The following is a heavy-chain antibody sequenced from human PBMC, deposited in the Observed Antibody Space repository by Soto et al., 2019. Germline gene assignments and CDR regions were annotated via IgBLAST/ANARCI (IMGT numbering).Heavy chain of an antibody. J-gene: IGHJ3*02. Sequence: VKVSCKASGYTFTGYYMHWVRQAPGQGLEWMGWINPNSGGTNYAQKFQGWVTMTRDTSISTAYMELSRLRSDDTAVYYCAREKITYTHDAFDIWRQGTMVSVPS. V-gene: IGHV1-2*04. CDR2: INPNSGGT. D-gene: IGHD3-16*01. CDR1: GYTFTGYY. CDR3: AREKITYTHDAFDI.